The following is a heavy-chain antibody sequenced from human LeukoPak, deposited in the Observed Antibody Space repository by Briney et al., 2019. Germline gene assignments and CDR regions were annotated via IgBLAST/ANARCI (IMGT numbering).Heavy chain of an antibody. CDR3: ARGLIQLWFHRVVYYFDY. Sequence: SETLSLTCAVYGGSFSGYYWSWIRQPPGKGLEWIGEINHSGSTNYNPSLKSRVTISVDTSKNQFSLKLSSVTAADTAVYYCARGLIQLWFHRVVYYFDYWGQGTLVTVSS. V-gene: IGHV4-34*01. CDR1: GGSFSGYY. J-gene: IGHJ4*02. D-gene: IGHD5-18*01. CDR2: INHSGST.